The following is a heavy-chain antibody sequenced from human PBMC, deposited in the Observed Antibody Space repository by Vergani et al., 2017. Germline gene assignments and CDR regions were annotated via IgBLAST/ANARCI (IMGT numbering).Heavy chain of an antibody. Sequence: EVHLVESGGGLEQPGGSLRLSCAASGSTFSSYAMNWVRQAPGKGLEWVSYISRSSSTIYYADSVKGRFTISRDNAKNSLHLQMNNLRAEDTAVYYCARQSRDVFCTNGVCPLGYWGQGALVTVSS. CDR2: ISRSSSTI. CDR3: ARQSRDVFCTNGVCPLGY. V-gene: IGHV3-48*01. CDR1: GSTFSSYA. D-gene: IGHD2-8*01. J-gene: IGHJ4*02.